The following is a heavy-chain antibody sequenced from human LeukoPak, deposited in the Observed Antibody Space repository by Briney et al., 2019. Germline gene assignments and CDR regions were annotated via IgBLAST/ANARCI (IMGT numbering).Heavy chain of an antibody. CDR2: IFRIGST. Sequence: SETLSLTCTVSGFSITTGYYWAWIRQPPGKGLEWIGTIFRIGSTYYNPSLKSRVTISVDTSKNQFSLKLSSVTAADTALYYCARVIDVAAAGYFDSWGQGTQVTVSS. J-gene: IGHJ4*02. CDR1: GFSITTGYY. CDR3: ARVIDVAAAGYFDS. V-gene: IGHV4-38-2*02. D-gene: IGHD6-13*01.